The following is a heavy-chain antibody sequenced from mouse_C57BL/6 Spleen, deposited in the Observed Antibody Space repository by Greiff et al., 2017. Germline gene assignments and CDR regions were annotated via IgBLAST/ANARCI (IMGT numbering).Heavy chain of an antibody. CDR2: IYPGDGDT. CDR3: AIITTVVDAMDY. CDR1: GYAFSSYW. J-gene: IGHJ4*01. D-gene: IGHD1-1*01. Sequence: VQLQQSGAELVKPGASVKISCKASGYAFSSYWMNWVKQRPGKGLEWIGQIYPGDGDTNYNGKFKGKATLTADKSSSTAYMQLSSLTSEDSAVYFCAIITTVVDAMDYWGQGTSVTVSS. V-gene: IGHV1-80*01.